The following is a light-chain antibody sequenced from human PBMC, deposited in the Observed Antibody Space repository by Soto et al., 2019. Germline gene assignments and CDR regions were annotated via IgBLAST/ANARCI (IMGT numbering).Light chain of an antibody. J-gene: IGKJ4*01. Sequence: EIVLTQSPGTLSLSPGERATLSCRASQSVSSNYLAWYQQKPGQPPRLLIYGASSRATGIPDRFSDSGSATDFTLSVSRLEPEDFAVYYCQQYGSSSLTFGGGTNVEIK. CDR3: QQYGSSSLT. CDR2: GAS. V-gene: IGKV3-20*01. CDR1: QSVSSNY.